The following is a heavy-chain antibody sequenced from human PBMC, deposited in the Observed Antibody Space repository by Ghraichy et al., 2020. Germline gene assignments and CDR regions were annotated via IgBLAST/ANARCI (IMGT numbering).Heavy chain of an antibody. CDR1: GFTFSSYA. D-gene: IGHD1-1*01. CDR3: AKALKSSGTTLYYYGMDV. V-gene: IGHV3-23*01. Sequence: LSLTCAASGFTFSSYAMSWVRQAPGKGLEWVSAISGSGGSTYYADSVKGRFTISRDNSKNTLYLQMNSLRAEDTAVYYCAKALKSSGTTLYYYGMDVWGQGTTVTVSS. J-gene: IGHJ6*02. CDR2: ISGSGGST.